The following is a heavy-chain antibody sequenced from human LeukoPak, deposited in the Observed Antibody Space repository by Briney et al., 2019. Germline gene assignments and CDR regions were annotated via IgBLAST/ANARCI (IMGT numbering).Heavy chain of an antibody. CDR2: ISYDGSNK. Sequence: GGALLLSCAAAAFIFSTYVMQWVRRAPAKGRAWVAVISYDGSNKYYADSVKGRFTISRDNSKNTLYLQMNSLRAEDTAVYYCARVEEWELLESGYWGQGTLVTVSS. D-gene: IGHD1-26*01. CDR3: ARVEEWELLESGY. J-gene: IGHJ4*02. V-gene: IGHV3-30-3*01. CDR1: AFIFSTYV.